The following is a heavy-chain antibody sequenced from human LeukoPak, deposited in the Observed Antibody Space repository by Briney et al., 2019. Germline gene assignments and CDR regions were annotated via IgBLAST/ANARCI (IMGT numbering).Heavy chain of an antibody. CDR3: TRDPSATFDY. J-gene: IGHJ4*02. Sequence: GGSLRLSCAASGFTFSSYSMNWVRQAPGKGLEWVSSISSSSTYIYYADSVKGRFTISRDNAKNSLYLRMNSLRAEDTAVYYCTRDPSATFDYWGQGTLVTVSS. CDR1: GFTFSSYS. D-gene: IGHD2-15*01. V-gene: IGHV3-21*01. CDR2: ISSSSTYI.